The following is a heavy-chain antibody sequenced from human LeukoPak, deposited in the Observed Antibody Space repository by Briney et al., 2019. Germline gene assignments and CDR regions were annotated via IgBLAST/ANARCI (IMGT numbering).Heavy chain of an antibody. CDR2: IYYSGST. J-gene: IGHJ5*02. D-gene: IGHD3-10*01. CDR1: GGSISSYY. V-gene: IGHV4-59*01. Sequence: PSETLPLTCTVSGGSISSYYWSWIRQPPGKGLEWIGYIYYSGSTNYNPSLKSRVTISVDTSKNQFSLKLSSVTAADTAVYYCARDLRYDYGSGSNNWFDPWGQGTLVTVSS. CDR3: ARDLRYDYGSGSNNWFDP.